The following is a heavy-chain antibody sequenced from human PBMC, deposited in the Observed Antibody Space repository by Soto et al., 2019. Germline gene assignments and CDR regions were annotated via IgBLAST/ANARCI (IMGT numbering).Heavy chain of an antibody. CDR3: ATSSWFSIDA. CDR1: TDSIDSSTW. D-gene: IGHD6-13*01. V-gene: IGHV4-4*02. Sequence: PSETLSLTCDVSTDSIDSSTWWSWVRQPPGKGLEWIGEIYQSGTTNYNPSLKNRAAMSVDKSTKHFSLKLTFVTAADTAVYYCATSSWFSIDAWGQGTMVTVSS. J-gene: IGHJ3*01. CDR2: IYQSGTT.